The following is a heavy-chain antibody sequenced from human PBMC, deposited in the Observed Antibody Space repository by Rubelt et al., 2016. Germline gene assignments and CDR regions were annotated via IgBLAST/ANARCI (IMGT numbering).Heavy chain of an antibody. J-gene: IGHJ6*02. CDR1: GFTFSSYG. Sequence: GESGGGVVQPGRSLRLPCAASGFTFSSYGMHWVRQAPGKGLEWVAVIWYDGSNKYYADSVKGRFTISRDNSKNTRYLQRNSLRAEDTAVYYCARGIWGSSWYEGYYSYYGMDGWGQGTTVTVSS. D-gene: IGHD6-13*01. CDR3: ARGIWGSSWYEGYYSYYGMDG. V-gene: IGHV3-33*01. CDR2: IWYDGSNK.